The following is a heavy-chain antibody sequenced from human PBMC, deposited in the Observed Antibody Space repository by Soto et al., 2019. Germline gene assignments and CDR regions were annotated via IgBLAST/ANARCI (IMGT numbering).Heavy chain of an antibody. CDR1: GFTFSNAW. J-gene: IGHJ3*02. V-gene: IGHV3-15*01. CDR2: IKSKTDGWTT. D-gene: IGHD4-17*01. Sequence: GGSLRLSCAASGFTFSNAWMSWVRQAPGKGLEWVGRIKSKTDGWTTDYAAPVKGRFTISRDDSKNTLYLQMNSLKTEYTSVYYCIPDNGDDAFDIWGQGTMVTVSS. CDR3: IPDNGDDAFDI.